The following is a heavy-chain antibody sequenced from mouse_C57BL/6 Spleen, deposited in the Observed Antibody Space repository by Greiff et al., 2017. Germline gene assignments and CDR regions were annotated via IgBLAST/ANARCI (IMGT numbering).Heavy chain of an antibody. CDR3: AREGYDGSWFAY. J-gene: IGHJ3*01. Sequence: QVQLQQPGAELVMPGASVKLSCKASGYTFPRYWMHWVKQRPGQGLEWIGELDHSDSYTNYNQKFKGKSTVTVDKSSSASYMQLSSLTSEDSAFDYCAREGYDGSWFAYWGQVTLVTVSA. CDR2: LDHSDSYT. CDR1: GYTFPRYW. V-gene: IGHV1-69*01. D-gene: IGHD2-2*01.